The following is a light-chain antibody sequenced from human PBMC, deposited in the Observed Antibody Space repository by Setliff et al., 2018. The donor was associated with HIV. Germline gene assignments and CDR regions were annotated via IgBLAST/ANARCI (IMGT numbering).Light chain of an antibody. CDR2: MAS. J-gene: IGKJ2*01. CDR3: QGYNSKSMYT. V-gene: IGKV1-5*03. CDR1: QNVNRW. Sequence: DIQTTQSPSTLSASVGDRVTITCRTSQNVNRWLAWYQQKPGRAPNLLIYMASNLQGGVPSRFSGSGSGTEFTLTISGLQPEDSETYYCQGYNSKSMYTFGQGT.